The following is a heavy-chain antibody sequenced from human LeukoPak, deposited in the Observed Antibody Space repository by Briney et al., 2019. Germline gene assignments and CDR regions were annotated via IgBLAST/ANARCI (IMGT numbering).Heavy chain of an antibody. CDR2: INPNSGGT. J-gene: IGHJ4*02. CDR1: GYTFPGYY. Sequence: ASVKVSCKASGYTFPGYYMHWVRQAPGQGLEWMGGINPNSGGTNYAQKFQGRVTMTRDTSISTAYMELSRLGSDDTAVYYCAREHSSSSGKVFDYWGQGTLVTVSS. V-gene: IGHV1-2*02. D-gene: IGHD6-6*01. CDR3: AREHSSSSGKVFDY.